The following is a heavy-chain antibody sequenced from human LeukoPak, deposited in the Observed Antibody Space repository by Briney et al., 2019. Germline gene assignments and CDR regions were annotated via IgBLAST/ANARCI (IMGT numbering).Heavy chain of an antibody. V-gene: IGHV4-39*01. CDR2: IYYSGST. D-gene: IGHD3-3*01. CDR3: ARANYDFWSGYSYYFDY. Sequence: PSETLTLTCTVSGGSISSSSYYWGWIRQPPGKGLEWIVRIYYSGSTYYNPSLKSRVTMSVDTSKNQFSLKLSSVTAADTAVYYCARANYDFWSGYSYYFDYWGQGTLVTVSS. J-gene: IGHJ4*02. CDR1: GGSISSSSYY.